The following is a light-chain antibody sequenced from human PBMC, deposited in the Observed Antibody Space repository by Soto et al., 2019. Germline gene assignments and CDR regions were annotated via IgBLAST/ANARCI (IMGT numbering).Light chain of an antibody. CDR3: QQYNNFWT. CDR1: QSLSSR. J-gene: IGKJ1*01. V-gene: IGKV1-5*01. Sequence: DIHMTQSPSTLSASVGDRVTITCRASQSLSSRLAWYQQKPGKAPELLIYDASSLKSGVPSRFSGSESGTEFTLTISSLQPDDFATYYCQQYNNFWTFGRGTKVDIK. CDR2: DAS.